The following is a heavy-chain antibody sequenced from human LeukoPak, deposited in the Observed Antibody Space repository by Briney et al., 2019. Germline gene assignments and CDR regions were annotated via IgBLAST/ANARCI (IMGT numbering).Heavy chain of an antibody. J-gene: IGHJ4*02. CDR1: GFTVSSYA. CDR3: AKAFTGAVAGSRGLGY. Sequence: GGSLTLSCAASGFTVSSYAMSWVRQVQGKGLEWVSAISGSGGSTYYADSVKGRFSISRDNSKSPLYLQMNSLRAEDTAVYYCAKAFTGAVAGSRGLGYWGQGTLLTVSS. CDR2: ISGSGGST. D-gene: IGHD6-19*01. V-gene: IGHV3-23*01.